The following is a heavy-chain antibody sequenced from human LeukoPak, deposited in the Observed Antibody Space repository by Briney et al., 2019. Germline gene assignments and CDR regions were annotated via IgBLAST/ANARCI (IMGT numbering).Heavy chain of an antibody. Sequence: ASVKVSCKASGYTFTSYYMHWARQAPGQGLEWMGIINPSGGSTSYAQKFQGRVTMTRDMSTSTVYMELSSLRSEDTAVYYCAREYILTAYYGDYWGQGTLVTVSS. V-gene: IGHV1-46*01. CDR3: AREYILTAYYGDY. CDR2: INPSGGST. D-gene: IGHD3-9*01. J-gene: IGHJ4*02. CDR1: GYTFTSYY.